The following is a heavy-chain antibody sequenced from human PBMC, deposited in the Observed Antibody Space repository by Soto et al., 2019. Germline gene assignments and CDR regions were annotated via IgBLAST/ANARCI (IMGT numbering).Heavy chain of an antibody. Sequence: PGGSLRLSCAASGITFRNYAMTWVRQAPGKGLEWVSGISGSGDRTYYADSVKGRFTISRDNSKNTLYLQMHNLRVDDTAVYYCAKDEEITLVRGVLTDWGQGILVTVSS. V-gene: IGHV3-23*01. D-gene: IGHD3-10*01. J-gene: IGHJ4*02. CDR3: AKDEEITLVRGVLTD. CDR2: ISGSGDRT. CDR1: GITFRNYA.